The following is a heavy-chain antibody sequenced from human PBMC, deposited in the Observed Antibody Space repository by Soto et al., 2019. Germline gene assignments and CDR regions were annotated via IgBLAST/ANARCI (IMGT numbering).Heavy chain of an antibody. J-gene: IGHJ3*02. CDR2: ISKDGSIK. CDR3: ARERVVVAGDALDI. V-gene: IGHV3-30-3*01. CDR1: GFTFSRHA. Sequence: QVQLVESGGGVVQPGRSLRLSCAASGFTFSRHAMHWVRQAPGKGLEWVAIISKDGSIKYYADSVKGRLTISRDNSKNTRSLQMNSLRTEDTAVYYCARERVVVAGDALDIWGQGTTVTVSS. D-gene: IGHD2-21*01.